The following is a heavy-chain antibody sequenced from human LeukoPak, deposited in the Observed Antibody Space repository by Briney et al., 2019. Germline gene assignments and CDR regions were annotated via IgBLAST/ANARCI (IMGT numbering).Heavy chain of an antibody. J-gene: IGHJ4*02. D-gene: IGHD6-13*01. CDR2: IKEDGSEK. Sequence: GGSLRLSCAASGFTFSSYWMRWVRQAPGKGLEWVANIKEDGSEKHYVDSVKGRFTISRDNAKNSLYLQMNSLRAEDTAVYYCARDRYSSWYDYWGQGTLVTVSS. V-gene: IGHV3-7*03. CDR1: GFTFSSYW. CDR3: ARDRYSSWYDY.